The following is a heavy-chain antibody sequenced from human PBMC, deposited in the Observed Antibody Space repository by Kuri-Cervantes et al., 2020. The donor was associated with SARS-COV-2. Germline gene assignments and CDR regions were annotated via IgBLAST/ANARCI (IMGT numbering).Heavy chain of an antibody. Sequence: SETLSLTCAVYGGSFSGYYWSWIRQPPGKGLEWIGSIYYSGSTYYNPFLKSRVTISVDTSKNQFSLKLSSVTAADTAVYYCARGGGYQLLSDDAFDIWGQGTMVTVSS. CDR3: ARGGGYQLLSDDAFDI. V-gene: IGHV4-34*01. D-gene: IGHD2-2*01. J-gene: IGHJ3*02. CDR2: IYYSGST. CDR1: GGSFSGYY.